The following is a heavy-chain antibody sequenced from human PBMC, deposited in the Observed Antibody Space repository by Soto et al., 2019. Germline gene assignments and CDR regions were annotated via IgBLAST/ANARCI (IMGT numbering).Heavy chain of an antibody. CDR3: ASSPLRGAAAGSVYYYGMDV. V-gene: IGHV4-59*08. CDR2: IYYSGST. Sequence: QVQLQESGPGLVKPSETLSLTCTVSGGSISSYYWSWIRQPPGKGLEWIGYIYYSGSTNYNPSLKSRVTISVDTSKNQFSLKLSSVTAADTAVYYCASSPLRGAAAGSVYYYGMDVWGQGTTVTVSS. CDR1: GGSISSYY. J-gene: IGHJ6*02. D-gene: IGHD6-13*01.